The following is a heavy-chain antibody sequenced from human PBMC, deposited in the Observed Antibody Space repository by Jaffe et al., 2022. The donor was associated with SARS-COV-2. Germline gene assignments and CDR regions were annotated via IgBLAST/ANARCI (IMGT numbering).Heavy chain of an antibody. CDR1: GFTFSSYW. CDR3: VRDTRGMADLDY. J-gene: IGHJ4*02. D-gene: IGHD6-13*01. CDR2: IKQDGSET. Sequence: EVQLVESGGGLVQPGGSLRLSCAASGFTFSSYWMSWVRQTPGKGLEWVANIKQDGSETFYVDSVEGRFTISRDNAKSSVYLQMNSLRADDTAVYYCVRDTRGMADLDYWGQGTLVTVSS. V-gene: IGHV3-7*03.